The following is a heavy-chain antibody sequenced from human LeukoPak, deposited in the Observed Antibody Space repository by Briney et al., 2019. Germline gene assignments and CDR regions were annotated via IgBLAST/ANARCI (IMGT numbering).Heavy chain of an antibody. CDR3: ARLLTSGYCSGGSSKSHFDY. Sequence: GESLKISCKGSGYSFTSYWIGWVRQMPGNGLEWMGIIYPGDSDTRYSPSFQGQVTISADKSISTAYLQWSSLKASDTAMYYCARLLTSGYCSGGSSKSHFDYWGQGTLVTVSS. J-gene: IGHJ4*02. D-gene: IGHD2-15*01. CDR2: IYPGDSDT. V-gene: IGHV5-51*01. CDR1: GYSFTSYW.